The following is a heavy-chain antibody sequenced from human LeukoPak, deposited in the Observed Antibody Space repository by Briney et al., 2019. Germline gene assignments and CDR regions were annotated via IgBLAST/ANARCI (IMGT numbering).Heavy chain of an antibody. Sequence: GGSLRLSCAASGFTFSSYAMSWVRQAPGKGLEWVSAISGSGGSTYYADSVKGRFTISRDNSKNTLYLQMNSLRAEDTAVYYCAKVGGDYYDSSGYYYYFDYWGQGTLVTVSS. J-gene: IGHJ4*02. CDR3: AKVGGDYYDSSGYYYYFDY. V-gene: IGHV3-23*01. CDR1: GFTFSSYA. CDR2: ISGSGGST. D-gene: IGHD3-22*01.